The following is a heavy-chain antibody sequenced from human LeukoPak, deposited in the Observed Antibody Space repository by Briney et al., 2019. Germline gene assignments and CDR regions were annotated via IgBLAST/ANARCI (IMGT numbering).Heavy chain of an antibody. D-gene: IGHD2-15*01. Sequence: GRSLRLSCAASGFTFDDYAMHWVRQAPGKGLEWVSGISWNSGSIGYADSVKGRFTISRGNAKNSLYLQMNSLRAEDTAVYYCARGVVVVVAATHQDWFDPWGQGTLVTVSS. J-gene: IGHJ5*02. CDR3: ARGVVVVVAATHQDWFDP. V-gene: IGHV3-9*01. CDR2: ISWNSGSI. CDR1: GFTFDDYA.